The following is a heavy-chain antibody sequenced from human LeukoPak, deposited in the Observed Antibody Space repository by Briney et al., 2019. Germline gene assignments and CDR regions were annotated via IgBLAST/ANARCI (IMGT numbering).Heavy chain of an antibody. CDR1: GFTFSSYG. Sequence: PGGSLRLSCAASGFTFSSYGMHWVRQAPGKGLEWVAVISYDGSNKYYADSVKGRFTISRDSSKNTLYLQMNSLRAEDTAVYYCAKDHLHCSGGSCYSQYYFDYWGQGTLVTVSS. D-gene: IGHD2-15*01. CDR3: AKDHLHCSGGSCYSQYYFDY. CDR2: ISYDGSNK. J-gene: IGHJ4*02. V-gene: IGHV3-30*18.